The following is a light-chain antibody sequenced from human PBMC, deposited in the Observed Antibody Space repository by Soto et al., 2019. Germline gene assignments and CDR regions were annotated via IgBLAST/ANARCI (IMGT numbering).Light chain of an antibody. J-gene: IGKJ1*01. CDR1: RGVSANY. CDR3: QRYGSSGT. CDR2: GAS. V-gene: IGKV3-20*01. Sequence: ENLLTQSPCTLSLSPGEGATLSCRASRGVSANYLAWYQQKPGQAPTLLIYGASIRAAGIPDRFSGSGSGTDFTLTISILAPEDLAVYYCQRYGSSGTFGQGTKVDIK.